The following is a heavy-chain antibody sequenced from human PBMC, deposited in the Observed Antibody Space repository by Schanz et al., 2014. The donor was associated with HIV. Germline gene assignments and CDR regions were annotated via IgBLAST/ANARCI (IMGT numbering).Heavy chain of an antibody. V-gene: IGHV3-30*18. CDR2: ISYDGRNK. CDR3: AKDRNYYDSRYRGKGNYYYYYGMDV. Sequence: QVQLVESGGGVVQPGRSLRLSCAASGFTFDNYGMHWVRQAPGKGLEWVAVISYDGRNKYYADPVKGRFTISRDNSKNTLYLQLKSLRAEDTAVYYCAKDRNYYDSRYRGKGNYYYYYGMDVWGQGTTVTVSS. J-gene: IGHJ6*02. CDR1: GFTFDNYG. D-gene: IGHD3-22*01.